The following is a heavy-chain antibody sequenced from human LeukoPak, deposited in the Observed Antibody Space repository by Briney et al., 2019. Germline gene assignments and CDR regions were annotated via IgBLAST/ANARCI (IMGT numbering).Heavy chain of an antibody. V-gene: IGHV3-9*01. CDR2: ISWSSGTI. CDR3: AKVVAARRYYYYYMDV. CDR1: GFTFDDYA. J-gene: IGHJ6*03. D-gene: IGHD6-6*01. Sequence: GGSLRLSCAASGFTFDDYAMHWVRQAPGKGLEWVSAISWSSGTIGYADSVKDRFTISRDNAKNSLYLQMNSLRAEDTALYYCAKVVAARRYYYYYMDVWGKGTTVTVSS.